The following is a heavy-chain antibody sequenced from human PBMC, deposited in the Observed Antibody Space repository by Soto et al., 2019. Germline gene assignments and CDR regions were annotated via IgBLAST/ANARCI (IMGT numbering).Heavy chain of an antibody. D-gene: IGHD3-3*01. CDR1: GGTFSSYA. V-gene: IGHV1-69*13. Sequence: ASVKVSCKASGGTFSSYAISWVRQAPGQGLEWMGGIIPIFGTANYAQKFQGRVTITADESTSTAYMELSSLRSEDTAVYYCARDLGRLRFSAPGYYYYYGMDVWGQGTTVTVSS. J-gene: IGHJ6*02. CDR2: IIPIFGTA. CDR3: ARDLGRLRFSAPGYYYYYGMDV.